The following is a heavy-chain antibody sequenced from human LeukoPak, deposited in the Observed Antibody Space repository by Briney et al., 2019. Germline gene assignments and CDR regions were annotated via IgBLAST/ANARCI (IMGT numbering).Heavy chain of an antibody. CDR1: GYTFTSYG. J-gene: IGHJ6*03. V-gene: IGHV1-18*01. CDR2: ISAYNGNT. Sequence: ASVKVSCKASGYTFTSYGISWVRQAPGQGLEWMGWISAYNGNTNYAQKLQGKVTMTTDTSTSTAYMELRSLRSDDTAVYYCAREYGYSSSWSSPYYYYYMDVWGKGTTVTISS. CDR3: AREYGYSSSWSSPYYYYYMDV. D-gene: IGHD6-13*01.